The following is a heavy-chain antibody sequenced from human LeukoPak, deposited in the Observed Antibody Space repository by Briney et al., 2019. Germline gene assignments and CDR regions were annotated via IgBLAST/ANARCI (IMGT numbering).Heavy chain of an antibody. V-gene: IGHV3-23*01. D-gene: IGHD3-3*01. CDR3: AKGSFDFWSGYYRYFDY. J-gene: IGHJ4*02. CDR2: ISGSGGST. CDR1: GFTFSSYA. Sequence: GGSLRLSCAASGFTFSSYAMSWVRQAPGKGLERVSAISGSGGSTYYADSVKGRFTISRDNSKNTLYLQMNSLRAEDTAVYYCAKGSFDFWSGYYRYFDYWGQGTLVTVSS.